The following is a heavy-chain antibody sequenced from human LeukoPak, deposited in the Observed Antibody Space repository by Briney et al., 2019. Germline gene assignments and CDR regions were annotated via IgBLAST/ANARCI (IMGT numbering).Heavy chain of an antibody. CDR2: IQYNGGSK. Sequence: PGRSLRLSCAASGFTFDDYAMHWVRQAPGKGLEWVAFIQYNGGSKYYADSVKGRFTISRDNSKNTLYLQMNSLGTEDTAVYYCAPRGIAVAGPFDYWGQGTLVTVSS. V-gene: IGHV3-30*02. J-gene: IGHJ4*02. CDR1: GFTFDDYA. D-gene: IGHD6-19*01. CDR3: APRGIAVAGPFDY.